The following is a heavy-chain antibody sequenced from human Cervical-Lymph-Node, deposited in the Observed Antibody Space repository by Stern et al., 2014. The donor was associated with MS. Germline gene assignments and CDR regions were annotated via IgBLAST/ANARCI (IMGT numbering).Heavy chain of an antibody. CDR3: ATHAPGVVPAALDY. CDR1: GFSLSTSGVG. J-gene: IGHJ4*02. CDR2: SYEDDSN. D-gene: IGHD2-2*01. Sequence: QVTLKESGPTLVKPTQTLTLTCTFSGFSLSTSGVGVGWIRQPPGKALEWLAFSYEDDSNSYSPSLKNRLTIAKDASKNQVVLTMINMDPVDTSTFYCATHAPGVVPAALDYWGQGTLVTVS. V-gene: IGHV2-5*02.